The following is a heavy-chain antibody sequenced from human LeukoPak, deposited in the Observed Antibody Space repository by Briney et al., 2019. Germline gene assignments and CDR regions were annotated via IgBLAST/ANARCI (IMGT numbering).Heavy chain of an antibody. CDR3: ARDPECGGDCYSTRAGGY. CDR1: GGTFSSYA. Sequence: SVKVSCKASGGTFSSYAFSWVRQAPGQGLEWMGGIIPIFGTASYAQKFQGRVTITADESTSTAYMELSSLRSEDTAVYYCARDPECGGDCYSTRAGGYWGQGTLVTVSS. D-gene: IGHD2-21*01. V-gene: IGHV1-69*13. CDR2: IIPIFGTA. J-gene: IGHJ4*02.